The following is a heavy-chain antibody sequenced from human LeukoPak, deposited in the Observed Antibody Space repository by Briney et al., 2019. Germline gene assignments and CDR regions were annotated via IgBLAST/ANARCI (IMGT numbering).Heavy chain of an antibody. V-gene: IGHV3-23*01. CDR1: GFTFSSYA. D-gene: IGHD3-22*01. CDR3: AKVRNLIVVVRDGFDI. Sequence: GGSLRLSCAASGFTFSSYAMSWVRQAPGKGLEWVSVISGSGGSTYYADSVKGRFTISRDNSKNTLYLQMNSLRAEDTAVYHCAKVRNLIVVVRDGFDIWGQGTMVTVSS. CDR2: ISGSGGST. J-gene: IGHJ3*02.